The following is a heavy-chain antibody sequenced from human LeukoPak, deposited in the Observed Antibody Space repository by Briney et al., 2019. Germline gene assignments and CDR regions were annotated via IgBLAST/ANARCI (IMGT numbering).Heavy chain of an antibody. CDR1: GFTFDDYA. D-gene: IGHD4-11*01. V-gene: IGHV3-9*01. J-gene: IGHJ5*02. Sequence: GRSLRLSCAASGFTFDDYAMHWVRQAPGKGLEWVSGIGWNSGSIGYADSVKGRFTISRDNAKNSLYLQMNSLRAEDTALYYCAKGNDYSNLNWFDPWGQGTLVTVSS. CDR2: IGWNSGSI. CDR3: AKGNDYSNLNWFDP.